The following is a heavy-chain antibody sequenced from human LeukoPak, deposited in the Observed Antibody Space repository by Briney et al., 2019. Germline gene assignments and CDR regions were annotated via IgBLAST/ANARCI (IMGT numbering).Heavy chain of an antibody. J-gene: IGHJ5*02. V-gene: IGHV4-34*01. Sequence: SETLSLTCAVYGGSFSGYYWSWIRQPPGKGLEWIGEINHSGSTNYNPSLKSRVTISVDTSKNQFSLKLSSVTAADTAVYYCARKGSRRFDPWGQGTLVIVSS. CDR2: INHSGST. CDR1: GGSFSGYY. CDR3: ARKGSRRFDP.